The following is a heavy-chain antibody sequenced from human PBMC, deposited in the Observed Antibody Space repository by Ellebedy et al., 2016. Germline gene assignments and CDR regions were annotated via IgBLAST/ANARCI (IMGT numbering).Heavy chain of an antibody. J-gene: IGHJ5*02. V-gene: IGHV3-23*01. Sequence: GESLKISXAASGFTFSSYWMSWVRQAPGKGLEWVASISGPGARTYYTDSVKGRFTISRDNAKNSLYLQMNSLRAEDTAVYYCARGVGGTSLNWFDPWGQGTLVTVSS. CDR3: ARGVGGTSLNWFDP. CDR1: GFTFSSYW. CDR2: ISGPGART. D-gene: IGHD3-16*01.